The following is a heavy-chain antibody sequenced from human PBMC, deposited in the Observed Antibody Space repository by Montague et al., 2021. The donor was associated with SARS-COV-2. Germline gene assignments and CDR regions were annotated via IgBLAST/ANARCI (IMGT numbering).Heavy chain of an antibody. D-gene: IGHD3-10*01. J-gene: IGHJ3*02. Sequence: SETLSLTCTVSRDSISSHNYFWAWIRQPPGKGLEWIGSVDYSGLTFYNPSLESRVTISVDTSKRQFSLKVNSVTAADTAVYYCAKDGEALAWGTFDIWGHGTMVTVSS. CDR2: VDYSGLT. V-gene: IGHV4-39*07. CDR3: AKDGEALAWGTFDI. CDR1: RDSISSHNYF.